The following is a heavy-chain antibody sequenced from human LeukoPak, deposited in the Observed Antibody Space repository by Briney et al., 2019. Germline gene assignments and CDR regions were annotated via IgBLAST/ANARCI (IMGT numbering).Heavy chain of an antibody. Sequence: GGSMSLSCAASGFSFSGYAMGWVRQAPGKGLGWVSTIRGSGGSTYYADSVKGRFTISRDNSTNTLYRQMSSLRAEDSAVYYCAKANTIFAVVTVWDYWGQGTLVTAAS. D-gene: IGHD3-3*01. CDR2: IRGSGGST. CDR1: GFSFSGYA. CDR3: AKANTIFAVVTVWDY. J-gene: IGHJ4*02. V-gene: IGHV3-23*01.